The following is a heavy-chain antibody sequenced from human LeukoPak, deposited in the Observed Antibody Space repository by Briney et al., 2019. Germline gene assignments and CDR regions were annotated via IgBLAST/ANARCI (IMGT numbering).Heavy chain of an antibody. J-gene: IGHJ4*02. D-gene: IGHD3-16*01. Sequence: PGGSLRLSCAASGFTFSSYGMHWVRQAPGKGLEWVAVISYDGSNKYYADSVKGRFTISRDNSKNTLYLQMNSLRAEDTAVYYCARDRTGGFDYWGQGTLVTVSS. CDR3: ARDRTGGFDY. V-gene: IGHV3-30*03. CDR1: GFTFSSYG. CDR2: ISYDGSNK.